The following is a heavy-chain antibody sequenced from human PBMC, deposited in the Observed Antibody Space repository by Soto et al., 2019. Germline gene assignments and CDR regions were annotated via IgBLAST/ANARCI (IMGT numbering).Heavy chain of an antibody. CDR1: GFTFSSYA. CDR3: ARGGEDDYDLYCYFDL. CDR2: ISSNGGST. J-gene: IGHJ2*01. D-gene: IGHD4-17*01. Sequence: EVQLVESGEGLVQPGGSLRLSCAASGFTFSSYAMHWVRQAPGKGLEYVSAISSNGGSTYYADSVKGRFTISRDNSKNTLYLQMGSLRAEDMAVYYCARGGEDDYDLYCYFDLWGRGTLVTVSS. V-gene: IGHV3-64*02.